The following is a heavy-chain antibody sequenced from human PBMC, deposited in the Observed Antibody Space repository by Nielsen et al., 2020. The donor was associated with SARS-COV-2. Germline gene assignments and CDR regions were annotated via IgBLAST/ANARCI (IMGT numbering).Heavy chain of an antibody. CDR3: AKDLKVDRMYYFDY. D-gene: IGHD2-15*01. V-gene: IGHV3-11*05. Sequence: GESLKISCAASGFTFSDYYMSWIRQAPGKGLEWVSYISSSSSYTNYADSVKGRFTISRDNSKNTLYLQMNSLRAEDTAVYYCAKDLKVDRMYYFDYWGQGTLVTVSS. CDR1: GFTFSDYY. J-gene: IGHJ4*02. CDR2: ISSSSSYT.